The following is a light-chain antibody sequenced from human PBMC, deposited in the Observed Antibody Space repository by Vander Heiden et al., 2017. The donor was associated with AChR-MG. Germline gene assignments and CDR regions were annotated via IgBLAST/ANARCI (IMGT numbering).Light chain of an antibody. J-gene: IGLJ1*01. CDR1: SSDVGGYNY. Sequence: QSALTQPRSVSGSPGQSVTISCTGTSSDVGGYNYVSWYQHHPGNAPKFMIYDVSKRPSGVPDRFSGSKSGNMASLTISGLQAEDEADYYCCSFAGSNTYVFGTGTKVTVL. V-gene: IGLV2-11*01. CDR3: CSFAGSNTYV. CDR2: DVS.